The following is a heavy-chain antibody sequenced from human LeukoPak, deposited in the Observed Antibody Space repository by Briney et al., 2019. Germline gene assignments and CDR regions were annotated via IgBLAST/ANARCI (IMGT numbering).Heavy chain of an antibody. Sequence: PSETLSLTCTVSGGSISSGGYYWSWIRQHPGKGLEWIGYIYYSGSTYYNPSLKSRVTISVDTSKNQFSLKLSSVTAADTAVYYCAREGSGWYRPFDYWGQGTLVTVSS. CDR1: GGSISSGGYY. V-gene: IGHV4-31*03. CDR2: IYYSGST. D-gene: IGHD6-19*01. CDR3: AREGSGWYRPFDY. J-gene: IGHJ4*02.